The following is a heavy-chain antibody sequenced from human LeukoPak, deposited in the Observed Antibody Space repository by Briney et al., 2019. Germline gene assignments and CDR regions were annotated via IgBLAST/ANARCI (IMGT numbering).Heavy chain of an antibody. J-gene: IGHJ4*02. V-gene: IGHV3-13*01. D-gene: IGHD1-26*01. Sequence: GGSLRLSCAASGFAFSSYDMHWVRQVSGKGLEWVSAIGHAGDTYYADSVKGRFTISREDAKNYFFLQMNSLRAGDAAVYFCAALGDSNYWGQGTLVTVSS. CDR1: GFAFSSYD. CDR2: IGHAGDT. CDR3: AALGDSNY.